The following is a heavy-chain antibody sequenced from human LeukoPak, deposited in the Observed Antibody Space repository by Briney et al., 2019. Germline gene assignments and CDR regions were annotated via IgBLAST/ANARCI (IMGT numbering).Heavy chain of an antibody. Sequence: GGSLRLSCKASGFIVSNYYMTWVRQAPGRGLEWVSLIYSGGSKYYADSVKGRFTISRDSSENTLYLQMNSLRAEDTAVYYCARGSYGSGNYYLDYWGQGTLVTVSS. CDR3: ARGSYGSGNYYLDY. J-gene: IGHJ4*02. CDR2: IYSGGSK. V-gene: IGHV3-66*01. CDR1: GFIVSNYY. D-gene: IGHD3-10*01.